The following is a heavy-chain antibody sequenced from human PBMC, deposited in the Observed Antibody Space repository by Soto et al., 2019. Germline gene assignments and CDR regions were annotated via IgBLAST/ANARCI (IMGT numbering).Heavy chain of an antibody. CDR2: IKQDGSEK. D-gene: IGHD3-10*01. CDR3: ALDTASGNYFSPFHY. V-gene: IGHV3-7*01. J-gene: IGHJ4*02. Sequence: GGSLRLSCTAAGFTFSRYWMSWVRQAPGKGLEWVANIKQDGSEKYYVDSVKGRFTISRDNGKNSLDLQMNSLRDEDTAVYYCALDTASGNYFSPFHYWGQGTLVT. CDR1: GFTFSRYW.